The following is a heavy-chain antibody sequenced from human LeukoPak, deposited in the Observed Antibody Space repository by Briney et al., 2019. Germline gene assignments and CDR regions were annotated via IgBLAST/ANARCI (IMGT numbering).Heavy chain of an antibody. Sequence: GGSLRLSCAASGFTFSSYSMNWVRQAPGKGLEWVSSICSSSSYIYYADSEKGRFTISRDNAKNSLYLQMNSLRAEDTAVYYCARANLGATSRNWFDPWGQGTLVTVSS. V-gene: IGHV3-21*01. D-gene: IGHD1-26*01. CDR2: ICSSSSYI. CDR1: GFTFSSYS. CDR3: ARANLGATSRNWFDP. J-gene: IGHJ5*02.